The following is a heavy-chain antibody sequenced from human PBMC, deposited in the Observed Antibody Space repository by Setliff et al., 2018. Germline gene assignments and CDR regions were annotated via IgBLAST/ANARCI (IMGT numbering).Heavy chain of an antibody. CDR3: AREVYDILTGYSYWYFDL. Sequence: ASVKVSCKASGYTFTSYALHRLRQAPGQRLEWMAYINGGNGNTHYSQKFRGRVTVTRDTSASTVFMELSTLSSEDTAVYYCAREVYDILTGYSYWYFDLWGRGTLVTVSS. J-gene: IGHJ2*01. CDR2: INGGNGNT. CDR1: GYTFTSYA. V-gene: IGHV1-3*01. D-gene: IGHD3-9*01.